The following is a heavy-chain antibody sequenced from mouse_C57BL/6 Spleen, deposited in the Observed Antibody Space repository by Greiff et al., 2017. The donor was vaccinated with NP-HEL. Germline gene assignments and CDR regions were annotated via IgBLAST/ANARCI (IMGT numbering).Heavy chain of an antibody. CDR3: ARQDSSGYDYAMDY. Sequence: EVNVVESGGGLVKPGGSLKLSCAASGFIFSDYGMHWVRQAPEKGLEWVAYISSGSSTIYYADTVKGRFTISRDNAKNTLFLQMTSLRSEDTAMYYCARQDSSGYDYAMDYWGQGTSVTVSS. D-gene: IGHD3-2*02. CDR2: ISSGSSTI. V-gene: IGHV5-17*01. J-gene: IGHJ4*01. CDR1: GFIFSDYG.